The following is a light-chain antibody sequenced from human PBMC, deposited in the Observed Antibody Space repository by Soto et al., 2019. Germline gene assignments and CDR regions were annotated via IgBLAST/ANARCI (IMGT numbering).Light chain of an antibody. CDR2: GAS. CDR3: QEYASAPLT. CDR1: QTVGRNF. V-gene: IGKV3-20*01. Sequence: EIVLTQSPGTLSLSPGDRATLSCRASQTVGRNFLAWYQQKPGQAPRLFIHGASSRATGVPDRFSGSASGTDFILTISRLEPEDFAVYYCQEYASAPLTFGGGTKVEIK. J-gene: IGKJ4*01.